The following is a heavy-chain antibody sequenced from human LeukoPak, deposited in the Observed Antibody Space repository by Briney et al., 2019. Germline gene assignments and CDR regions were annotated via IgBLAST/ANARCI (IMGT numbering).Heavy chain of an antibody. CDR3: AKDSYYYDSSGYDYFDY. Sequence: PGGSLGLSCAASGFTFDDYGMSWVRQAPGKGLEWVSGINWNGGSTGYADSVKGRFTISRDNSKNTLYVQMNSLRAEDTAIYYCAKDSYYYDSSGYDYFDYWGQGTLVTVSS. D-gene: IGHD3-22*01. V-gene: IGHV3-20*04. J-gene: IGHJ4*02. CDR1: GFTFDDYG. CDR2: INWNGGST.